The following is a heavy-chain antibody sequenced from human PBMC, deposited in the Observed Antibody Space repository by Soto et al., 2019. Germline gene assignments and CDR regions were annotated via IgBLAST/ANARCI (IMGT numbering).Heavy chain of an antibody. CDR1: GFTYSNYA. CDR2: ISGTGDTT. Sequence: PGGSLRLSCAASGFTYSNYAMSWVRPAPGKGLEWVSVISGTGDTTYYADSVRGRFTISRDNSKNTLSLQMNSLRAEDTAVYYCAKRGARGSSWPFDYWGQGTLVTVSS. CDR3: AKRGARGSSWPFDY. D-gene: IGHD6-13*01. V-gene: IGHV3-23*01. J-gene: IGHJ4*02.